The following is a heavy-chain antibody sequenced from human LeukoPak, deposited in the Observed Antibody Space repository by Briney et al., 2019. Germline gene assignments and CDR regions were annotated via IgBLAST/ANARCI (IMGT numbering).Heavy chain of an antibody. D-gene: IGHD6-25*01. Sequence: GGSLRLSCAASGFTFSSYLMTWVRQAPGKGLDGVANIKQDGSDKYYVDAVKGRFTMSRDNAKNSLFLQMNSLRAEDTAVYYCARDGGRKEDYWGQGNLVTGSS. J-gene: IGHJ4*01. V-gene: IGHV3-7*01. CDR2: IKQDGSDK. CDR3: ARDGGRKEDY. CDR1: GFTFSSYL.